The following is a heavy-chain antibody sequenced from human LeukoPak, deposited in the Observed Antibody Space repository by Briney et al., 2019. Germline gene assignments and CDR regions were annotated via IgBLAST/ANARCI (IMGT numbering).Heavy chain of an antibody. CDR1: GFTFSTFA. D-gene: IGHD4-17*01. Sequence: PGGSLRLSCAASGFTFSTFAMTWVRQAPGKGLEWVSSITGTHYTTYNSDSVKGRFTISRDNFKNTLYLQMNSLRADDTAVYYCTKDPNGDYVGAFDPWGQGTLVTVSS. CDR2: ITGTHYTT. V-gene: IGHV3-23*01. J-gene: IGHJ5*02. CDR3: TKDPNGDYVGAFDP.